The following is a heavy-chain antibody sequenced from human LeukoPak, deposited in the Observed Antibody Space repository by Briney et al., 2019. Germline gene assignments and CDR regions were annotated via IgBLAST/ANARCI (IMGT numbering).Heavy chain of an antibody. J-gene: IGHJ4*02. V-gene: IGHV3-23*01. CDR2: YRGSGGST. D-gene: IGHD3-22*01. CDR1: GFTLNSHA. Sequence: GGSLRLSWGAFGFTLNSHAMSWVRQAPGEGPEWVSAYRGSGGSTYYADSVKGRFTISRDNSKNTLYLQMNSLRAEDTAVYYCAKDRAATYYYDSSGYYFTNWGQGSLVAVSS. CDR3: AKDRAATYYYDSSGYYFTN.